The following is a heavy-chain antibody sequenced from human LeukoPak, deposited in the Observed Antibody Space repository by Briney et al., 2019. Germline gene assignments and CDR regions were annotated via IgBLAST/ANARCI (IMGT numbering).Heavy chain of an antibody. V-gene: IGHV3-23*01. CDR2: ISDSGGTT. CDR3: AKPRNGWFRFDS. Sequence: GGSLRLSCAASGFSFRSYAMSWVRQAPGKGLEWVSSISDSGGTTYHADSVKGHFTISRDNSKNMLYLQMNSLRAEDTAVYYCAKPRNGWFRFDSWGQGSLVTVSS. J-gene: IGHJ4*02. D-gene: IGHD6-19*01. CDR1: GFSFRSYA.